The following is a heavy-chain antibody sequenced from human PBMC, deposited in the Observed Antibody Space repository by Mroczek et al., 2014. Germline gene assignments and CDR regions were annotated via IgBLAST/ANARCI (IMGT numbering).Heavy chain of an antibody. J-gene: IGHJ4*02. CDR2: ISYDGSNK. CDR3: AKAGGYSXGQDQGDLHIDY. D-gene: IGHD5-18*01. V-gene: IGHV3-30*18. CDR1: GFTFSSYG. Sequence: VQLVESGGGVVQPGRSLRLSCAASGFTFSSYGMHWVRQAPGKGLEWAAVISYDGSNKYYAGSVKGRFTISRDNSKNTLYLQMNSLRAEDTAVYYCAKAGGYSXGQDQGDLHIDYXGQGTPGTVST.